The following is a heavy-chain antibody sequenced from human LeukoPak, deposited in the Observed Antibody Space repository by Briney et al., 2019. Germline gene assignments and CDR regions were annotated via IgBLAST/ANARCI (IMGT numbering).Heavy chain of an antibody. CDR1: GFSFSSSA. Sequence: PGGSLRLSCAASGFSFSSSAMSWVRQDPGKGLEWVSTISGSGGKTYYADSVKGRFTISRDNSKNTLYLQMNSLRAEDTAVYYCAKPYYGSGSYYGFNYYAFDYWGQGTLVTVSS. V-gene: IGHV3-23*01. D-gene: IGHD3-10*01. CDR3: AKPYYGSGSYYGFNYYAFDY. J-gene: IGHJ4*02. CDR2: ISGSGGKT.